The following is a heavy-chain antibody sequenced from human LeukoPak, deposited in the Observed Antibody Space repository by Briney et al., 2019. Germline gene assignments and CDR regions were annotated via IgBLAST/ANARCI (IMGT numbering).Heavy chain of an antibody. D-gene: IGHD2-8*01. J-gene: IGHJ4*02. CDR2: IYSGGST. V-gene: IGHV3-66*01. CDR3: AREGLGVPSRPHFDY. CDR1: GFTVSSNY. Sequence: GGSLRLSCAASGFTVSSNYMSWVRQAPGKGLEWVSVIYSGGSTYYADSVKGRFTISRDNSKNTLYLQMNSLRAEDTAVYYCAREGLGVPSRPHFDYWGQGTLVTVSS.